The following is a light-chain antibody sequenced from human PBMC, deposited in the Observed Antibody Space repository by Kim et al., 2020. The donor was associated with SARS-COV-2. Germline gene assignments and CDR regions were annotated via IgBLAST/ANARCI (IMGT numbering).Light chain of an antibody. CDR1: QSISRF. V-gene: IGKV1-39*01. Sequence: DIQMTQSPSSLSASVGDRVTITCRASQSISRFFNWYQQKPGKAPKLLIYGASSLQSGVPSRFSGSGSGTDFTLTISSLQPEDFATYYCQQYNSTPLTFGQGTKVDIK. J-gene: IGKJ1*01. CDR2: GAS. CDR3: QQYNSTPLT.